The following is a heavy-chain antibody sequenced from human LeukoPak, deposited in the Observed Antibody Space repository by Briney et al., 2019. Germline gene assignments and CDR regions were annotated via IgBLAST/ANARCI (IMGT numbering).Heavy chain of an antibody. CDR3: ARVFCSGGSCYRGIKNAFDI. CDR2: IKQDGSEK. Sequence: PGGSLRLSCAASGFTLSSYWMSWVRQAPGKGLEWVANIKQDGSEKYYVDSVKGRFTISRDNAKNSLYLQMNSLRAEDTAVYYCARVFCSGGSCYRGIKNAFDIWDQGTMVTVSS. V-gene: IGHV3-7*01. CDR1: GFTLSSYW. J-gene: IGHJ3*02. D-gene: IGHD2-15*01.